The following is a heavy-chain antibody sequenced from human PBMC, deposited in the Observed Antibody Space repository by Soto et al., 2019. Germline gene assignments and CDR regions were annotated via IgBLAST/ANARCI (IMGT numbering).Heavy chain of an antibody. V-gene: IGHV3-30-3*01. Sequence: QVQLVESGGGVVQPGMSLRLSCAASGFTFSSHSIQWVRQAPGKALEWVAVISYDGNIKYYADSVRGRFTISRDNSKNTLYLQMNSLRPEDTAVYYCAREWSTSGDLDYWGQGTLVIVSS. CDR1: GFTFSSHS. CDR3: AREWSTSGDLDY. CDR2: ISYDGNIK. D-gene: IGHD3-10*01. J-gene: IGHJ4*02.